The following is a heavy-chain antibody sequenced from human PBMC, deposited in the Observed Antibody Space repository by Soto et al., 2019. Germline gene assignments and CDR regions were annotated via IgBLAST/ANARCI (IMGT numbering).Heavy chain of an antibody. CDR1: A. D-gene: IGHD6-6*01. J-gene: IGHJ5*01. CDR2: IIPIFGTA. Sequence: AIGWVRQKKGQGLEWTGGIIPIFGTANYAQKFQGRVTITADKSTSTAYMELSSLRSEDTAVYYCARGGSIAARRSLFASLGHGTLV. V-gene: IGHV1-69*06. CDR3: ARGGSIAARRSLFAS.